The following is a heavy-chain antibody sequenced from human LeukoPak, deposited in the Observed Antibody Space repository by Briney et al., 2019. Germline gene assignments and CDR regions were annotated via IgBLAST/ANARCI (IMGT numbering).Heavy chain of an antibody. Sequence: GESLKISCKGSGYSFTSYWIGWVRQLPGKGLEWMGIIYPGDSDTRYSPSFQGQVTISADKSINTAYLQWSSLKASDTAMYYCARLEVVGGSSGSAYFDYWGQGTLVTVSS. CDR2: IYPGDSDT. D-gene: IGHD3-16*01. J-gene: IGHJ4*02. V-gene: IGHV5-51*01. CDR3: ARLEVVGGSSGSAYFDY. CDR1: GYSFTSYW.